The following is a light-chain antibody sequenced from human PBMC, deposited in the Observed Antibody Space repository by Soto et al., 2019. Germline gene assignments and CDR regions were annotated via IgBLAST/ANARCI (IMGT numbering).Light chain of an antibody. V-gene: IGKV3-20*01. Sequence: EIVLTQSPGTLSLSPGERATLSCMASQSVSSNYLAWYQQKPGQAPRLLIYAASSRATGIPDRFSGSGSGTDFTLTISRLEPGDFAVYYCQQYHSSLWTFGQGTKVEIK. CDR2: AAS. CDR3: QQYHSSLWT. J-gene: IGKJ1*01. CDR1: QSVSSNY.